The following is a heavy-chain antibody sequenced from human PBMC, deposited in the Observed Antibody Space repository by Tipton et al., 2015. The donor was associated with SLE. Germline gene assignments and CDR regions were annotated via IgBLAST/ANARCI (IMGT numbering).Heavy chain of an antibody. Sequence: SLRLSCVGSGFTFSNYWMTWVRQAPGKGLEWVANIKQRGDDAYYGNSVKGRFSISRDNARSLVYLQMNSLRADDTAVYYCARDGTVTPGYLWYGMDVWGQGTPVTVSS. CDR2: IKQRGDDA. CDR3: ARDGTVTPGYLWYGMDV. D-gene: IGHD4-17*01. CDR1: GFTFSNYW. J-gene: IGHJ6*02. V-gene: IGHV3-7*03.